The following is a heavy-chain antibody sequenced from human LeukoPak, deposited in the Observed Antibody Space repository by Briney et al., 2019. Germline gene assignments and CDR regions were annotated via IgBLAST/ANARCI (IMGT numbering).Heavy chain of an antibody. CDR2: IDHSGST. CDR1: GGSISSSSYY. Sequence: SETLSLTCTVSGGSISSSSYYWGWIRQPPGKGLEWTGSIDHSGSTYYNPSLKSRITISVGTSKNQFSLKLSSVTAADTAVYYCARDSALAQAVMDYWGQGTLVTVSS. CDR3: ARDSALAQAVMDY. J-gene: IGHJ4*02. V-gene: IGHV4-39*07. D-gene: IGHD6-19*01.